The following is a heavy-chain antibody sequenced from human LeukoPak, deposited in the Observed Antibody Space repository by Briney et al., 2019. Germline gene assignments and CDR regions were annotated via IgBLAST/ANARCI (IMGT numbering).Heavy chain of an antibody. D-gene: IGHD3-22*01. Sequence: TGGSLRLSCAASGFNFRNYGMHWVRQAPGKGLEWVAVIWYDGSNKYYADSVKGRFTISGDNSKNTLYLQMNSLRAEDTAVYYCGRDSNYDSSGYYYYYYYGMDVWGQGTTVTVSS. V-gene: IGHV3-33*01. CDR3: GRDSNYDSSGYYYYYYYGMDV. J-gene: IGHJ6*02. CDR2: IWYDGSNK. CDR1: GFNFRNYG.